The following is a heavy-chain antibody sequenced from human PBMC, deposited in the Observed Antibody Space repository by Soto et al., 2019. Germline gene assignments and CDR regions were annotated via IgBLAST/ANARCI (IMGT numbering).Heavy chain of an antibody. CDR1: CGSISNYY. Sequence: SETLSLTCTVSCGSISNYYWSWIRHPPGKKLEWIGYIYYSGSTNYNPSLKSRVTISVDTSKNQFSLKLYSVTTADTAMYYCARLPWADYGGIFYPWGQGTLVTVSS. D-gene: IGHD4-17*01. CDR2: IYYSGST. CDR3: ARLPWADYGGIFYP. V-gene: IGHV4-59*01. J-gene: IGHJ5*02.